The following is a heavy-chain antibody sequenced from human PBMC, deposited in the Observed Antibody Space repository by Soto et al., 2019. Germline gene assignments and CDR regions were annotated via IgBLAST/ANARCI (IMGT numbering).Heavy chain of an antibody. CDR3: ARRRGGVVATENWFDP. V-gene: IGHV4-39*01. J-gene: IGHJ5*02. CDR2: ISYSGTT. Sequence: QLQLQESGPGLVKPSETLSLTCTVSSGSISSSSYYCGWIRQSPGKGLEWIGTISYSGTTYYNPSLKSRVTISVATSKNQFSLNLSSVTATDTAVYYCARRRGGVVATENWFDPWGQGTLVTVSS. CDR1: SGSISSSSYY. D-gene: IGHD5-12*01.